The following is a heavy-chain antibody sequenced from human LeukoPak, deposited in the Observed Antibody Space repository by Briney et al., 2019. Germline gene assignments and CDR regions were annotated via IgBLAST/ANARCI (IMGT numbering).Heavy chain of an antibody. CDR1: GGTFSSYT. Sequence: SVKVSCKASGGTFSSYTFTWVQQAPVQGLEWMGGIIPMFGSANSAQKFQDRVTITADESTSTVYMELSSLRSDDTAVYYCARQKAYDLLTAAGYYFDFWGQGTLVTVSS. V-gene: IGHV1-69*13. CDR2: IIPMFGSA. CDR3: ARQKAYDLLTAAGYYFDF. D-gene: IGHD3-9*01. J-gene: IGHJ4*02.